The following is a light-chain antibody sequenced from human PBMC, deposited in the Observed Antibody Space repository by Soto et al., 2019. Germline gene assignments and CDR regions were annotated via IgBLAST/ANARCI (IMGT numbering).Light chain of an antibody. V-gene: IGKV1-5*01. CDR2: DAS. CDR3: QHYSSVWA. J-gene: IGKJ1*01. CDR1: QSISRG. Sequence: DIQSTHSPSSRSASVGDRVTITSRASQSISRGLAWYQQKPGKAPNLLIYDASTLESGVPSRFSGSGSGTEFTLTISSLQPDDFATYYCQHYSSVWAFGQGNKVDIK.